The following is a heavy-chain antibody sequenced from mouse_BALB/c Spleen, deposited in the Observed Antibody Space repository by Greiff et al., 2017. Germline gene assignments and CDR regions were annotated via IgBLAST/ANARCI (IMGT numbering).Heavy chain of an antibody. Sequence: ESGPSLVKPSQTLSLTCSVTGDSITSGYWNWIRKFPGNKLEYMGYISYSGSTYYNPSLKSRISITRDTSKNQYYLQLNSVTTEDTATYYCARYPYGNYVDYAMDYWGQGTSVTVSS. CDR1: GDSITSGY. CDR2: ISYSGST. J-gene: IGHJ4*01. D-gene: IGHD2-1*01. CDR3: ARYPYGNYVDYAMDY. V-gene: IGHV3-8*02.